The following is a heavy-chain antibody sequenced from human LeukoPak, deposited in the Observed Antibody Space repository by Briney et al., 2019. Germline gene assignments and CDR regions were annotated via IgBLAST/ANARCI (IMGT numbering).Heavy chain of an antibody. CDR1: GYTFTSYG. CDR3: ARDGPHYYDSSGYYY. V-gene: IGHV1-18*01. J-gene: IGHJ4*02. CDR2: ISAYNGNT. D-gene: IGHD3-22*01. Sequence: GASVKVSCKASGYTFTSYGISWVRQAPGQGLEWTGWISAYNGNTNYAQKLQGRVTMTTDTSTSTAYMELRSLRYDDTAVYYCARDGPHYYDSSGYYYWGQGTLVTVSS.